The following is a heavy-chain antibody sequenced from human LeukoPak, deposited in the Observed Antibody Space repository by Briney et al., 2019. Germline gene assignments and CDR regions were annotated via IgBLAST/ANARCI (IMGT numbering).Heavy chain of an antibody. D-gene: IGHD3-22*01. CDR3: ARLVNYGYSDY. Sequence: SETLSLTCTVCGGSTSGRYWTWIRQPPGKGLEWIGYIHYDGRTNYNPSFKSRVIISLDTSNNQFSLNLKSVTAADTAAYYCARLVNYGYSDYWGQGTLVTVSS. J-gene: IGHJ4*02. V-gene: IGHV4-59*11. CDR2: IHYDGRT. CDR1: GGSTSGRY.